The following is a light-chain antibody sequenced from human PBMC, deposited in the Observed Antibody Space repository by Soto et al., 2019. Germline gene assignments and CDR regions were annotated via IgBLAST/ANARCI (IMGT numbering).Light chain of an antibody. V-gene: IGKV3-15*01. Sequence: EIVMTQSPATLSVSPGERATLSCRASQSVSSNLAWYQQKPGQAPRLLIYGASTRATGIPARFSGSGSGTEFTLSVRRLQSEDFAVYYGQQDLNWPPCTFGQGTKVESK. CDR2: GAS. CDR1: QSVSSN. J-gene: IGKJ1*01. CDR3: QQDLNWPPCT.